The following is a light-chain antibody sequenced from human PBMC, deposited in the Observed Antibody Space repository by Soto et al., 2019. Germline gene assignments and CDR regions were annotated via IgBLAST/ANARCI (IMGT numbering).Light chain of an antibody. CDR3: QQRKNWPPIT. Sequence: DIVMTQSPATLSVSPGERATLSCRASQNVDKFLAWYQQRPGQPPRLLIFDSSNRATGVPVRFSGSGSGTVFTLTIGSLEPEDSAVYYCQQRKNWPPITFGQGHDWRL. CDR1: QNVDKF. CDR2: DSS. V-gene: IGKV3-11*01. J-gene: IGKJ5*01.